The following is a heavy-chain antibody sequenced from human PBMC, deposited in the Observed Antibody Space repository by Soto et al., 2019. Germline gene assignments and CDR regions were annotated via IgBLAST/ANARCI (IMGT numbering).Heavy chain of an antibody. J-gene: IGHJ6*04. CDR2: IEPHGGTT. Sequence: QVQLTQAGAEVKKPGASVRISCKASANTLSDSYLHWVLQAPGQRREWMGMIEPHGGTTRYTQRVRGGVRTARETSAKTVYVEVGSLRSEDTAVYYCARGDVSSQRRNHSYYGGAVWGVGTAVIVSS. D-gene: IGHD1-26*01. V-gene: IGHV1-46*04. CDR1: ANTLSDSY. CDR3: ARGDVSSQRRNHSYYGGAV.